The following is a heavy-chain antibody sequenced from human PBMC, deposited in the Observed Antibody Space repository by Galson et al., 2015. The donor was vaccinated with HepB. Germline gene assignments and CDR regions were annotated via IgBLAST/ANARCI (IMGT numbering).Heavy chain of an antibody. J-gene: IGHJ4*02. Sequence: SETLSLTCTVSGGSISSYYWSWIRQPPGKGLEWIGYIYYSGSTNYNPSLKSRVTISVDTSKNQFSLKLSSVTAADTAVYYCARGKLHFDYWGRGTLVTVSS. CDR3: ARGKLHFDY. CDR1: GGSISSYY. D-gene: IGHD2-15*01. V-gene: IGHV4-59*01. CDR2: IYYSGST.